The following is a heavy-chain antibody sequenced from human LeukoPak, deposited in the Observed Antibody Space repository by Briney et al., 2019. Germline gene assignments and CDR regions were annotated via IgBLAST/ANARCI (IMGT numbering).Heavy chain of an antibody. D-gene: IGHD3-22*01. CDR1: GGSISSSNW. Sequence: PSETLSLTCAVTGGSISSSNWWSWVRQPPGKGLEWIGEIYHSGSTNYNPSLKSRVTISVDKSKNQSSLKLSSVPAADTAVYYCASRYYYDTLDSWGQGTMVTVSA. CDR2: IYHSGST. J-gene: IGHJ3*02. CDR3: ASRYYYDTLDS. V-gene: IGHV4-4*02.